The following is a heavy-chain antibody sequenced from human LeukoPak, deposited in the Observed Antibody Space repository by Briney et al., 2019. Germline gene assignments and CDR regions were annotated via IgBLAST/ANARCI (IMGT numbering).Heavy chain of an antibody. CDR1: GFTFSSYW. CDR2: SDQDGSEK. CDR3: ARGRGYSTFDY. J-gene: IGHJ4*02. D-gene: IGHD3-22*01. Sequence: TGGSLRLSCAASGFTFSSYWMSWVRQPPGKGLEWVANSDQDGSEKNYVDSVKGRFTISRDNAKNSLYLQMNSLRAEDTALYYCARGRGYSTFDYWGQGILVTVSS. V-gene: IGHV3-7*01.